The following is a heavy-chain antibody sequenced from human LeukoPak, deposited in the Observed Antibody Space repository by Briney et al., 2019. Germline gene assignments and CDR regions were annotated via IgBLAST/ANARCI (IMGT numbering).Heavy chain of an antibody. CDR2: ISAYNGNT. CDR3: ARGGTFYYDSSAYY. D-gene: IGHD3-22*01. Sequence: ASVKVSCKASGYTFTNYGISWVRQAPGHGLEWMGWISAYNGNTENAQKVQGRVTLTTDTSTSTAYMELRRLRSDDTAVYYCARGGTFYYDSSAYYWGQGTLVTVSS. J-gene: IGHJ4*02. CDR1: GYTFTNYG. V-gene: IGHV1-18*01.